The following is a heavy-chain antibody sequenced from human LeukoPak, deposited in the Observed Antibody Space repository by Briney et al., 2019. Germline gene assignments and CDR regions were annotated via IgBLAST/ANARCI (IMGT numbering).Heavy chain of an antibody. D-gene: IGHD6-13*01. CDR3: ARPKSSSWSGFDY. J-gene: IGHJ4*02. Sequence: GESLKISCKGSGYSFTNYWIGWVRQMPGKGLEGIGMIYPGDCDTRYTPSFQGQVTISADRSISSAYLQWSSLKASDTAIYYCARPKSSSWSGFDYWGQGTLVTVSS. CDR1: GYSFTNYW. CDR2: IYPGDCDT. V-gene: IGHV5-51*01.